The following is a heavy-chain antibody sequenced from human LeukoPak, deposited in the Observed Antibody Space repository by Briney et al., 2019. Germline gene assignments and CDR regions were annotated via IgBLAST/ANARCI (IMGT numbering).Heavy chain of an antibody. D-gene: IGHD3-10*01. J-gene: IGHJ5*02. V-gene: IGHV3-30*04. CDR1: GFTFSSYA. CDR2: ISYDGSNK. Sequence: GGSLRLSCAASGFTFSSYAMHWVRQAPGKGLEWVAVISYDGSNKYYTDSVKGRFTISRDNAKNSLYLQMNSLRAEDTAVYYCARDELLWFGELSGWFDPWGQGTLVTVSS. CDR3: ARDELLWFGELSGWFDP.